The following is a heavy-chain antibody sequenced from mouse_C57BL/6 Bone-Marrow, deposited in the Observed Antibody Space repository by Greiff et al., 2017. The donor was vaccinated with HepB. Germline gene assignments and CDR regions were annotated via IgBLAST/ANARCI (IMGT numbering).Heavy chain of an antibody. CDR1: GFSLTSYG. Sequence: VKLVESGPGLVAPSQSLSITCTVSGFSLTSYGVDGVRQPPGKGLEWLGVIWGGGSTNYNSALMSRLSISKDNSKSQVFLKMNSLQTDDTAMYYCARYGSSLYYYAMDYWGQGTSVTVSS. CDR3: ARYGSSLYYYAMDY. J-gene: IGHJ4*01. V-gene: IGHV2-9*01. CDR2: IWGGGST. D-gene: IGHD1-1*01.